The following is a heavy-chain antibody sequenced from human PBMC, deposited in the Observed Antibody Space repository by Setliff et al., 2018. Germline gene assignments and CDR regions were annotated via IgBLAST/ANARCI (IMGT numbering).Heavy chain of an antibody. CDR1: GGSFSGYY. J-gene: IGHJ3*02. V-gene: IGHV4-34*01. CDR2: INHSGST. CDR3: ARGWGSGWSKEGAFDI. D-gene: IGHD6-19*01. Sequence: SETLSLTCAVYGGSFSGYYWSWLRQPPGKGPEWIGEINHSGSTNYNPSLKSRVTISVDTSKNQFYLKLSSVTAADTAVYYCARGWGSGWSKEGAFDIWGQGTMVTVSS.